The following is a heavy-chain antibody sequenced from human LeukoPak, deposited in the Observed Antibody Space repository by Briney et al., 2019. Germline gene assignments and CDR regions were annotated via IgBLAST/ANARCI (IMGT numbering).Heavy chain of an antibody. D-gene: IGHD4-17*01. CDR2: ISYDGSSK. V-gene: IGHV3-30*03. CDR3: ARDVGKGPVTTRNNWFDP. J-gene: IGHJ5*02. Sequence: PGGSLRLSCAASGFTFSSYGMHWVRQAPGKGLEWVAVISYDGSSKFYGDSVKGRFTISRDNSKNTLYLQMNSLRAEDTAVYYCARDVGKGPVTTRNNWFDPWGQGALVTVSS. CDR1: GFTFSSYG.